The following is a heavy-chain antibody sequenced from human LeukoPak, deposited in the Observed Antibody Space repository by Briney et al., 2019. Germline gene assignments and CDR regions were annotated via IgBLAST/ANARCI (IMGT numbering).Heavy chain of an antibody. Sequence: PSETLSLTCTVSGDSSSNTIYYWGWIRQPPGKGLEWIGSIDYGGSTYYNPSLKSRATISIDTSKNQFSLKLSSVTAADTAVYYCARGAGIAAAAAYYYYYMDVWGKGTTVTVSS. CDR3: ARGAGIAAAAAYYYYYMDV. CDR2: IDYGGST. V-gene: IGHV4-39*07. J-gene: IGHJ6*03. CDR1: GDSSSNTIYY. D-gene: IGHD6-13*01.